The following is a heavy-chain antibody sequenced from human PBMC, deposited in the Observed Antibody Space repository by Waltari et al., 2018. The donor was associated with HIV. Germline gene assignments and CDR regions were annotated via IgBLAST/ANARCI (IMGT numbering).Heavy chain of an antibody. CDR3: AKFTIFGSGDY. V-gene: IGHV3-9*01. CDR2: ISLNSNSI. J-gene: IGHJ4*02. D-gene: IGHD3-3*01. Sequence: EVQLVESGGGLVQPGRSLRLSCAAYGFTFAPHPMHWLRQAPGKGLEWVSGISLNSNSIDYADSVKGRFTISRDNAKNSLYRQMNSLRAEDTALYYCAKFTIFGSGDYWGQGTLVTVSS. CDR1: GFTFAPHP.